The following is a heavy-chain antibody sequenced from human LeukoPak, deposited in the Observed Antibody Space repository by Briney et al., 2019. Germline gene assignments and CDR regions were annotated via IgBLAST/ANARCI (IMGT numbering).Heavy chain of an antibody. CDR2: INPNSGGT. Sequence: ASVKVSCKASGYTFTGYYMHWVRQAPGQGVEWMGRINPNSGGTNYAQKFQGRVTMTRDTSISTAYMELSRLRSDDTAVYYCARFVPLTMVRGVIITDHYMDVWGKGTTVTVSS. J-gene: IGHJ6*03. D-gene: IGHD3-10*01. CDR1: GYTFTGYY. V-gene: IGHV1-2*06. CDR3: ARFVPLTMVRGVIITDHYMDV.